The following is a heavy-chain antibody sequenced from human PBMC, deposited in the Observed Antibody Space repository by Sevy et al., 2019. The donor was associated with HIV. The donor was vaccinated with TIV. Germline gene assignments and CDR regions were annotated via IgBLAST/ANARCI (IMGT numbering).Heavy chain of an antibody. CDR3: AKDLGYCSSTSCLNYGMDV. Sequence: GGSLRLSCAASGFTFSSYGMHWVRQAPGKGLEWVAVISYDGSNKYYADSVKGRFTISRDNSKNTLYLQMNSLRAEDTGVYYCAKDLGYCSSTSCLNYGMDVWGQGTTVTVSS. J-gene: IGHJ6*02. D-gene: IGHD2-2*01. CDR1: GFTFSSYG. V-gene: IGHV3-30*18. CDR2: ISYDGSNK.